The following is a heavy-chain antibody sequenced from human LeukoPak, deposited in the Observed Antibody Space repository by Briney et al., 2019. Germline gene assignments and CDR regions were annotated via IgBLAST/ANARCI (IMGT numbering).Heavy chain of an antibody. CDR3: ARDNKPWCSGGSCPGDV. D-gene: IGHD2-15*01. Sequence: ASVKVSCKTFGYSFTDYYMHWVRQAPGQGLEWMGWINPNSGGTNYAQKFQGRVTMTRDTSISTAYMELRSLRSDDTAVYYCARDNKPWCSGGSCPGDVWGKGTTVTVSS. CDR2: INPNSGGT. J-gene: IGHJ6*04. V-gene: IGHV1-2*02. CDR1: GYSFTDYY.